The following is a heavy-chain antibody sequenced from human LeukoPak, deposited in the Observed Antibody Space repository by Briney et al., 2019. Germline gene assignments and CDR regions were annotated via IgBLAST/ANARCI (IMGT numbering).Heavy chain of an antibody. CDR2: ISYDGSNK. Sequence: GRSLRLSCSASGFTFSSYAMHWVRQAPGKGLEWVAVISYDGSNKYYADSVKGRFTISEDNSKNTLYLQMNSLRAEDTAVYYCARVYCGGDCYSAGWGDYWGQGTLVTVSS. CDR3: ARVYCGGDCYSAGWGDY. D-gene: IGHD2-21*02. J-gene: IGHJ4*02. V-gene: IGHV3-30*04. CDR1: GFTFSSYA.